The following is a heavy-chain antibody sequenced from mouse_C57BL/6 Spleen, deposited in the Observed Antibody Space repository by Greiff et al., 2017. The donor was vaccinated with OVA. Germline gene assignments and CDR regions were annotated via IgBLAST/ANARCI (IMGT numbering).Heavy chain of an antibody. V-gene: IGHV5-17*01. CDR1: GFTFSDYG. CDR3: ARNIYYDFYAMDY. D-gene: IGHD2-1*01. J-gene: IGHJ4*01. Sequence: VQLKESGGGLVKPGGSLTLSCAASGFTFSDYGMHWVRQAPETGLEWVAYISSGSSTIYYADTVKGRFTISRDNAKNTLFLQMTSLRSEDTAMYYCARNIYYDFYAMDYWGQGTSVTVSS. CDR2: ISSGSSTI.